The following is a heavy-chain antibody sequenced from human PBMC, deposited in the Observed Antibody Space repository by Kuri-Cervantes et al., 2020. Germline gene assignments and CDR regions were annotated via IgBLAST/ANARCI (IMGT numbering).Heavy chain of an antibody. CDR1: GFSLSTSGVG. CDR3: AHSLTVRATTWGYYYYGMDV. V-gene: IGHV2-5*02. D-gene: IGHD1-26*01. J-gene: IGHJ6*02. Sequence: SGPTLVKPTQTLTLTCTFSGFSLSTSGVGVGWIRQPPGKALEWLALIYWDDDKRYSPSLKSRLTITKDTSKNQVVLTMTNMDPADTATYYCAHSLTVRATTWGYYYYGMDVWGQGTTVTVSS. CDR2: IYWDDDK.